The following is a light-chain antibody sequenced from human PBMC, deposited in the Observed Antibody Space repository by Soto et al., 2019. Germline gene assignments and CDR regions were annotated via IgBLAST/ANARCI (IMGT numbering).Light chain of an antibody. Sequence: QSALTQPRSVSGSPGQSVTISCTGTGSDVDGYNYVSWYQQHPGKAPKFMIYDVSERPSGVPDRFSGSKSGNTASLTISGLQAEDEADYYCCSYAGSYTRYVFGTGTKVTVL. J-gene: IGLJ1*01. CDR2: DVS. CDR1: GSDVDGYNY. V-gene: IGLV2-11*01. CDR3: CSYAGSYTRYV.